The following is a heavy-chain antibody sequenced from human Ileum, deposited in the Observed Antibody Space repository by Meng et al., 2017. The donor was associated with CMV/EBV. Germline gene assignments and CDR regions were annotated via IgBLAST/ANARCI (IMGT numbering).Heavy chain of an antibody. Sequence: GESLKISCAASGFTFSSRWMSWVRQAPGKGLEWVANIKQDGSEKYYVDSVKGRFTISRDNAKNSLYLQMNSLGAEDTAVYYCARDSITGTGGYWGQGTLVTVSS. J-gene: IGHJ4*02. CDR3: ARDSITGTGGY. D-gene: IGHD1-20*01. V-gene: IGHV3-7*01. CDR2: IKQDGSEK. CDR1: GFTFSSRW.